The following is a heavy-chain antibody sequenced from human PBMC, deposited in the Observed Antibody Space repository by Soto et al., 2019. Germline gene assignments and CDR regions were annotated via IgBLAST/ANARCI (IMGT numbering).Heavy chain of an antibody. D-gene: IGHD6-13*01. CDR1: GGSINTFY. J-gene: IGHJ3*01. V-gene: IGHV4-59*01. CDR3: ARVLPGIAAAYDAFDV. Sequence: SETLSLTCTVSGGSINTFYWSWVRQPAGKGLEWIGYIYYDGGTTYNSSLKSRVTISTDTSRSQLSLQLTSATPADTAVYYCARVLPGIAAAYDAFDVWGQGTMVTVSS. CDR2: IYYDGGT.